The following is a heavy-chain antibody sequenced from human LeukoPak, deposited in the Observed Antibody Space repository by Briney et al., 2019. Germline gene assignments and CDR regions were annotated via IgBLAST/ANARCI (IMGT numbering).Heavy chain of an antibody. D-gene: IGHD1-1*01. CDR1: GFTFSSYA. V-gene: IGHV3-74*03. CDR2: ISPDGSRA. J-gene: IGHJ4*02. Sequence: GGSLRLSCAASGFTFSSYAMSWFRQAPGKGLMWVSRISPDGSRAEYADSVKGRFTISRDNAKNTVSMQMNSLTTEDTAFYYCARGTRGTGAFFDYWGQGSLVTVSS. CDR3: ARGTRGTGAFFDY.